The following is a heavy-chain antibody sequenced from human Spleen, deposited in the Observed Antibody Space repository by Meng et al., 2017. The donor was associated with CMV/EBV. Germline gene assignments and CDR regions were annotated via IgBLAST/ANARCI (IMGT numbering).Heavy chain of an antibody. CDR3: AKEYYFDY. Sequence: LWESGGGVVQPGGSLGPSCAASGFTFSSYGMHWVRQAPGKGLEWVAFIRYDGSNKYYADSVKGRLTISRDNSKNTLYLQMNSLRAEDTAVYYCAKEYYFDYWGQGTLVTVSS. CDR2: IRYDGSNK. J-gene: IGHJ4*02. V-gene: IGHV3-30*02. CDR1: GFTFSSYG.